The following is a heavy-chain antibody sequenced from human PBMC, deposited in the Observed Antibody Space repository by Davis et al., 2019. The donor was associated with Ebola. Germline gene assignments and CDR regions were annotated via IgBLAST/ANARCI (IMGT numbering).Heavy chain of an antibody. Sequence: GESLKISCAAAGFTFSSYGMHWVRQAPGKGLEWLAFIRYDGNNKYYGDSVKGRFTISRDNSRNTLYVQMNSLRAEDTAVYYCAREMRGTADSHWGQGTLVTVSS. CDR1: GFTFSSYG. CDR3: AREMRGTADSH. D-gene: IGHD1/OR15-1a*01. J-gene: IGHJ4*02. CDR2: IRYDGNNK. V-gene: IGHV3-30*02.